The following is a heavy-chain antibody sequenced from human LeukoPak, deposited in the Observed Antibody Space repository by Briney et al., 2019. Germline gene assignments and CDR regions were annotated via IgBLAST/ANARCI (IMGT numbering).Heavy chain of an antibody. Sequence: GGSLRLSCAASGFTFDDYATHWVRQAPGKGLEWVTGISWNSGSIGYADSVKGRFTISRDNAKNSLYLQMNSLRAEDTALYYCAKDGRKEQLAFWYFDLWGRGTLVTVSS. CDR3: AKDGRKEQLAFWYFDL. D-gene: IGHD6-13*01. V-gene: IGHV3-9*01. CDR1: GFTFDDYA. CDR2: ISWNSGSI. J-gene: IGHJ2*01.